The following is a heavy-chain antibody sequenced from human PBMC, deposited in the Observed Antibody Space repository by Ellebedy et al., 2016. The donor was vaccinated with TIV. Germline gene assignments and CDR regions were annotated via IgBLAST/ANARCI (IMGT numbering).Heavy chain of an antibody. CDR2: ISPGASDT. Sequence: GESLKISXKGSGYRITNYWIGWVRQLPGKGLEWMGIISPGASDTRYSPSFQGQVTFSADKSINTAYLHWSSLKASDTAMYYCARHRGRDGYSFDYWGQGTLVTVSS. CDR3: ARHRGRDGYSFDY. D-gene: IGHD5-24*01. CDR1: GYRITNYW. J-gene: IGHJ4*01. V-gene: IGHV5-51*01.